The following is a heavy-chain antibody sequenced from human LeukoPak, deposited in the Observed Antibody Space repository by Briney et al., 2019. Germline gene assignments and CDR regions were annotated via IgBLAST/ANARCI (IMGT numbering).Heavy chain of an antibody. CDR1: DFTFDFYW. CDR2: ILPDGSQK. V-gene: IGHV3-7*01. CDR3: GRLAHNAWYAIDF. D-gene: IGHD2-2*01. J-gene: IGHJ4*02. Sequence: SGGSLRLSCVASDFTFDFYWMTWVRQAPGKGLEWLANILPDGSQKYYVDSVKGRFTISRDNPKNSLHLQINNLRAEDTAVYYCGRLAHNAWYAIDFWGQGALVTVSS.